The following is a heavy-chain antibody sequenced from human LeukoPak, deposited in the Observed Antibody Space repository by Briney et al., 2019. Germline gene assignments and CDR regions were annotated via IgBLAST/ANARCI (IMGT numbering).Heavy chain of an antibody. CDR1: GFTFDDYA. D-gene: IGHD6-6*01. CDR3: ARDSVEGNIAVRPFDYNC. J-gene: IGHJ4*01. Sequence: PGRSLRLSCAASGFTFDDYAMHRVRQAPGKGLEWVSGISWDSGSIGYADSVKGRFTISRDNANNSLHLDMNNLRAEDTGVYFCARDSVEGNIAVRPFDYNCWGHGTLVTVSS. V-gene: IGHV3-9*01. CDR2: ISWDSGSI.